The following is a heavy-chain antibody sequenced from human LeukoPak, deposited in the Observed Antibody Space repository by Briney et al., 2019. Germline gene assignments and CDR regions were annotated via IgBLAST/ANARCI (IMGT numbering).Heavy chain of an antibody. J-gene: IGHJ4*02. CDR3: ARDQKIYISGWYGTFDY. CDR1: GFAFSSYA. D-gene: IGHD6-19*01. Sequence: GGSLRLSCAAPGFAFSSYAMHWVRQAPGKGLEWVAVISYDGSNKYYADSVKGRFTISRDNSKNTLYLQMNSLRAEDTAVYYCARDQKIYISGWYGTFDYWGQGTLVTVSS. V-gene: IGHV3-30*04. CDR2: ISYDGSNK.